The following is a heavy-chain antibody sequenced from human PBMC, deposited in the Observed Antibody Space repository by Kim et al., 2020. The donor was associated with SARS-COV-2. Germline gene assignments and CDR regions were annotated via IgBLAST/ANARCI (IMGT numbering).Heavy chain of an antibody. Sequence: SETLSLTCAVYGGSFSGYYWSWIRQPPGKGLEWIGEINHSGSTSYNPSLKSRVTISVDTSKNQFSLKLSSVTAADTAVYYCARVDDDAAFDIWGQGTMVTVSS. CDR2: INHSGST. J-gene: IGHJ3*02. D-gene: IGHD2-2*01. CDR1: GGSFSGYY. V-gene: IGHV4-34*01. CDR3: ARVDDDAAFDI.